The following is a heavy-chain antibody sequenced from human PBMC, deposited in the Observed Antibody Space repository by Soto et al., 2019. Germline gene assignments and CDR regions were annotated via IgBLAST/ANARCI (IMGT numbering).Heavy chain of an antibody. Sequence: EVQLVESGGGLVQPGRSLRLSCAASGFTFDDYAMHWVRQAPGKGLEWVSGISWNSGSIGYADSVKGRFTISRDNAKNYLYMQMNSLRAEDTDLYYCAKDGVVVAANYYHYMDVWGKGTTVTVSS. V-gene: IGHV3-9*01. CDR2: ISWNSGSI. CDR1: GFTFDDYA. CDR3: AKDGVVVAANYYHYMDV. D-gene: IGHD2-15*01. J-gene: IGHJ6*03.